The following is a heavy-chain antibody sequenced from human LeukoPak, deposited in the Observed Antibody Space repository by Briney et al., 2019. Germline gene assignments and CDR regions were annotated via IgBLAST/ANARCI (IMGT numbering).Heavy chain of an antibody. Sequence: SETLSLTCTVSRGSISSYYWSWIRQPPGKGLEWIGYIYYSGSTNYNPSLKSRVTISVDTSKNQFSLKLFSVTAADTAVYYCARAVAGAGWFDPWGQGTLVTVSS. CDR1: RGSISSYY. V-gene: IGHV4-59*01. D-gene: IGHD6-19*01. J-gene: IGHJ5*02. CDR2: IYYSGST. CDR3: ARAVAGAGWFDP.